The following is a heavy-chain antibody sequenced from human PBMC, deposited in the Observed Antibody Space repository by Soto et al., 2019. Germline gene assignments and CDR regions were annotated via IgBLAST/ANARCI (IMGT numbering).Heavy chain of an antibody. CDR2: IKQDGSEK. Sequence: EVQLVESGGGLVQPGGSLRLSCAASGFTFSSYWMSWVRQAPGKGLEWVANIKQDGSEKYYVDSVKGRFTISRDNAKNSLYLQMNSLRAEDTAVYYCARDHEYCSGGSCYTGESGYWGQGTLVTVFS. CDR3: ARDHEYCSGGSCYTGESGY. D-gene: IGHD2-15*01. CDR1: GFTFSSYW. J-gene: IGHJ4*02. V-gene: IGHV3-7*01.